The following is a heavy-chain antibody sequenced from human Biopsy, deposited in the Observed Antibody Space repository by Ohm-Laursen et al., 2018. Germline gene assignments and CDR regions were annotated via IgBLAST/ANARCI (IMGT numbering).Heavy chain of an antibody. CDR1: GFTFSNAW. CDR3: ARDER. J-gene: IGHJ4*02. V-gene: IGHV3-7*01. Sequence: GSLRLSCAASGFTFSNAWMSWVRQAPGKGLEWVANINPDGSVKYFADSVKGRFTISRDNAENSMYLQMSSLTVDDTAVYYCARDERWGQGTLVTVSS. CDR2: INPDGSVK. D-gene: IGHD5-24*01.